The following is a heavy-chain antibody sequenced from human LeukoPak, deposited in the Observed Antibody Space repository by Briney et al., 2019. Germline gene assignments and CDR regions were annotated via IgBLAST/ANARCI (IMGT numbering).Heavy chain of an antibody. CDR2: ISGSGGST. D-gene: IGHD6-19*01. J-gene: IGHJ4*02. CDR3: AKDLRAVAGTGTFGY. V-gene: IGHV3-23*01. CDR1: GFTFSSYA. Sequence: GGSLRLSCAASGFTFSSYAMSWVRQAPGKGLEWVSAISGSGGSTYHADSVKGRFTISRDNSKNTLYLQMNSLRAEDTAVYYCAKDLRAVAGTGTFGYWGQGTLVTVSS.